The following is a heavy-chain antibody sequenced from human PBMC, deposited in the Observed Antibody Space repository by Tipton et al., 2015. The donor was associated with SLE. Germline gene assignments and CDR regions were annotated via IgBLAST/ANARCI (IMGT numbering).Heavy chain of an antibody. V-gene: IGHV4-34*01. Sequence: TLSLTCAVYGGSFSGYYWSWIRQPPGKGLEWIGEINHSGSTNYNPSLKSRLTISVDTSKNQFSLKLNSVTAADTAVYYCARDDEDSRGGFDYWGQGTLVTVSS. J-gene: IGHJ4*02. CDR3: ARDDEDSRGGFDY. D-gene: IGHD3-22*01. CDR1: GGSFSGYY. CDR2: INHSGST.